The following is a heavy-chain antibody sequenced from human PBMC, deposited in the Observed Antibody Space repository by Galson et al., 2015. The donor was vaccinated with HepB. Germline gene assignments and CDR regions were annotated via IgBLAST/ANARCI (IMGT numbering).Heavy chain of an antibody. J-gene: IGHJ4*02. CDR1: GFTFLSYA. CDR2: ISSNGVGT. V-gene: IGHV3-64D*06. Sequence: SLRLSCAASGFTFLSYAMHWVRQAPGKGLEYVSAISSNGVGTYYADSVKGRFTISRDNFKDTLYLEMTSLRPNDTAVYYCVKVAQYGYSGFDYSGYFDYWGQGMLVTVSS. D-gene: IGHD5-12*01. CDR3: VKVAQYGYSGFDYSGYFDY.